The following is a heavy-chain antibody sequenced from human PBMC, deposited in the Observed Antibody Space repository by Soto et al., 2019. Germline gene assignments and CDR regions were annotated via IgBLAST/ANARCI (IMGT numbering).Heavy chain of an antibody. CDR1: GFTFSSYA. V-gene: IGHV3-23*01. Sequence: GGSLRLSCAASGFTFSSYAMSWVRQAPGKGLEWVSAINSRGGSTYYADSVKGRFTISRDSSKNTLYLQMNSLRAEDTAVYYCAKDRSSTSCYASDHWCQGTLGTVSS. D-gene: IGHD2-2*01. J-gene: IGHJ4*02. CDR2: INSRGGST. CDR3: AKDRSSTSCYASDH.